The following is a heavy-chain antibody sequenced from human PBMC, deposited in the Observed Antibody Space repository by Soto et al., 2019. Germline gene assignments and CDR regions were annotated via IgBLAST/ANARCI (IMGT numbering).Heavy chain of an antibody. Sequence: SLRLSCAASGFTFSSYAMSWVRRAPGKGLEWVSAISGSGGSTYYADSVKGRFTISRDNSKNTLYLQMNSLRAEDTAVYYCAKDFKFITGTRPYFDYWGQGTLVTVSS. CDR3: AKDFKFITGTRPYFDY. CDR1: GFTFSSYA. J-gene: IGHJ4*02. V-gene: IGHV3-23*01. D-gene: IGHD1-1*01. CDR2: ISGSGGST.